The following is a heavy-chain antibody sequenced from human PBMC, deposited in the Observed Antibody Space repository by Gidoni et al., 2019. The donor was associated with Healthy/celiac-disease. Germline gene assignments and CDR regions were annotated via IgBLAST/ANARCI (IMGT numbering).Heavy chain of an antibody. D-gene: IGHD6-6*01. CDR1: GGSIRSGSYY. CDR3: ASQSSSPLYYFDY. Sequence: QVQLQESGPGLVKPSQTLSLTCTVSGGSIRSGSYYWSWIRQPAGKGLEWIGRIYTSGSTNYNPSLKSRVTISVDTSKNQFSLKLSSVTAADTAVYYCASQSSSPLYYFDYWGQGTLVTVSS. J-gene: IGHJ4*02. CDR2: IYTSGST. V-gene: IGHV4-61*02.